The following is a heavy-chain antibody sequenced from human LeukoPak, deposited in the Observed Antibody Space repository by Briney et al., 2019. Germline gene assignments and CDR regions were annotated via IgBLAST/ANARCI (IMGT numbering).Heavy chain of an antibody. J-gene: IGHJ6*02. CDR2: IIPIFGTA. Sequence: GASVKVSCKASGGTFSSYAISWVRQAPGQGLEWMGGIIPIFGTANYAQKFQGRVTITADESTSTAYMELSSLRSEDTAVYYCATVTVPITIFGVVTPRVYYYYGMDVWGQGTTVTVSS. CDR1: GGTFSSYA. D-gene: IGHD3-3*01. CDR3: ATVTVPITIFGVVTPRVYYYYGMDV. V-gene: IGHV1-69*13.